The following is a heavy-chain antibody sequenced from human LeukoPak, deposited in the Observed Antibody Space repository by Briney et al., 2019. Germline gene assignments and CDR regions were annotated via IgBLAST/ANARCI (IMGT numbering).Heavy chain of an antibody. CDR2: ISGSGDST. D-gene: IGHD6-13*01. J-gene: IGHJ4*02. CDR3: TKSVRSIWWGSAYYFDY. Sequence: GGSLRLSCAASGFTFRSYAMSWVRQAPGKGLEWVSVISGSGDSTDYADSVKGRFSISRDNSKNTLYLQMNSLRAEDTAVYYCTKSVRSIWWGSAYYFDYWGQGALVTVSS. V-gene: IGHV3-23*01. CDR1: GFTFRSYA.